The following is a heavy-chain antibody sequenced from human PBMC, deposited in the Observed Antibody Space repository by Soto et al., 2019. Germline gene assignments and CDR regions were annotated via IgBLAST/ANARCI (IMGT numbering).Heavy chain of an antibody. V-gene: IGHV3-48*03. J-gene: IGHJ6*02. CDR3: AGRDGHNRRKAPYYYYYYGVGV. CDR1: GFTSSSYE. CDR2: ISGSGSIT. Sequence: PGGSLRLSCAASGFTSSSYEMNWVRQAPGKGLEWVSYISGSGSITHYADSVKGRFTISRDNARNSLYLQMNSLRGEDTAVYYCAGRDGHNRRKAPYYYYYYGVGVWGRGTTVTVS. D-gene: IGHD2-15*01.